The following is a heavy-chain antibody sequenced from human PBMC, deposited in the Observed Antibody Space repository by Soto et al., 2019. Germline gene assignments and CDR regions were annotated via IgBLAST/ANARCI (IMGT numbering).Heavy chain of an antibody. CDR3: ARGRLAVTFFDY. V-gene: IGHV4-31*03. CDR2: IYYRGST. J-gene: IGHJ4*02. D-gene: IGHD2-21*02. CDR1: GGSISSGGYH. Sequence: QVQLQESGPGLVKPSETLSLTCTVSGGSISSGGYHWSWIRQHPGKGLEWIGYIYYRGSTNYNPSLKSRVTMSVDTAKDQIFLHLSSVTAADTAVYFGARGRLAVTFFDYWGQGALVTVSS.